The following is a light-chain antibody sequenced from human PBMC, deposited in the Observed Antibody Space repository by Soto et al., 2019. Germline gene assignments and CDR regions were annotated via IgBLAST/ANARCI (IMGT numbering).Light chain of an antibody. V-gene: IGLV1-40*01. Sequence: QSALSQPPSVSGAPGQRITISCTGSSSNIGANYDVHWYRQVPGTAPKLLMSGDNNRPSGVADRFSGSKSGTSAFLAITRLQAEDEADYYCQSYDSSLNRVFGTGTKLTVL. CDR3: QSYDSSLNRV. CDR2: GDN. CDR1: SSNIGANYD. J-gene: IGLJ1*01.